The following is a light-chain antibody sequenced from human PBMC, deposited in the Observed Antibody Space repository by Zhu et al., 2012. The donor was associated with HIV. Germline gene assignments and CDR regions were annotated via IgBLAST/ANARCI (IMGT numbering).Light chain of an antibody. CDR2: DAS. Sequence: IVLTQSPATLSLSPGERATLSCRASQSVSSYLAWYQQKPGQAPRLLIYDASKRATGIPARFSGSGSGTDFTLTISCLQSEDFATYYCQQYYNYRTFGPGTKVDIK. J-gene: IGKJ3*01. CDR1: QSVSSY. CDR3: QQYYNYRT. V-gene: IGKV3-11*01.